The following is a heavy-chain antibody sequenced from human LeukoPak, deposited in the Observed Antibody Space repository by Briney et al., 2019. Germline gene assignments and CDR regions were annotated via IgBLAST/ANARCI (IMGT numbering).Heavy chain of an antibody. J-gene: IGHJ3*02. V-gene: IGHV4-4*07. CDR3: ARCTDSSGGRAFDI. D-gene: IGHD6-25*01. CDR2: MYKSETI. Sequence: PSETLSLTCTVSGGSISGYYWSCIRQPAGKGPEWIGRMYKSETINYDPSLESRVTMSLDTSKNHFSLNVTSVTAADTAVYYCARCTDSSGGRAFDIWGQGTMVTVSS. CDR1: GGSISGYY.